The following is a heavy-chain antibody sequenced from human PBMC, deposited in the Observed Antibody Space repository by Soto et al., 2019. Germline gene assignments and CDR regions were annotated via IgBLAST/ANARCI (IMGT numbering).Heavy chain of an antibody. CDR3: EKEVLHSLETARGRRVLDY. CDR2: IAPIFGTA. J-gene: IGHJ4*02. D-gene: IGHD5-18*01. Sequence: SVKVSCKASGYPFTSYGIRWVRQAPGQGLDWMGGIAPIFGTADYAQKFQGRVTITADESTSTAYMELSSIRSEDTAVYYCEKEVLHSLETARGRRVLDYWGQGTLVTVSS. CDR1: GYPFTSYG. V-gene: IGHV1-69*13.